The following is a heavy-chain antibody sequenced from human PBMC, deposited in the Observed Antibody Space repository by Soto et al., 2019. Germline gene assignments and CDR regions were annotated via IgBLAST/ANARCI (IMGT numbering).Heavy chain of an antibody. D-gene: IGHD2-21*02. CDR2: IHYTGSI. V-gene: IGHV4-30-4*08. CDR3: AREDDGGDRGYYGLDV. J-gene: IGHJ6*02. Sequence: WTWIRQSPGKGLEWIGYIHYTGSIMYNPSFKSRLTMAVDTTKNQFSLQLTSVTAADTAVYFCAREDDGGDRGYYGLDVWGQGTTVTVSS.